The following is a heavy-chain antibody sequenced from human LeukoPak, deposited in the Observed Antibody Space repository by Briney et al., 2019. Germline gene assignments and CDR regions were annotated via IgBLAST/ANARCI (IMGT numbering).Heavy chain of an antibody. J-gene: IGHJ4*02. CDR1: GGSFSGYY. CDR3: ARSHPPFDY. CDR2: INHSGST. Sequence: PSETLSLTCAVYGGSFSGYYWSWIRQPPGKGLEWIGEINHSGSTNYNPSLKSRVTISVDTSKNQFSLKLSSVTAADTAVYYCARSHPPFDYWGQGTLVTVSS. V-gene: IGHV4-34*01.